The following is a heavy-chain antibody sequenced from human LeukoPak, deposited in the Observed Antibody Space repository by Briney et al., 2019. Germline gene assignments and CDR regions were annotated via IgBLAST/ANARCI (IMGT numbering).Heavy chain of an antibody. CDR2: IYPDDSDT. J-gene: IGHJ3*02. CDR3: ARSRAEKVPVWGSYRHHDAFDI. D-gene: IGHD3-16*02. Sequence: GESLKISCKGSGYSFPNYWIGWVRQMPGKGLEWMGIIYPDDSDTTYKPSFQGQVTISADKSISTAYLQWSSLKASDTAMYSCARSRAEKVPVWGSYRHHDAFDIWGQGTRVTVSP. V-gene: IGHV5-51*01. CDR1: GYSFPNYW.